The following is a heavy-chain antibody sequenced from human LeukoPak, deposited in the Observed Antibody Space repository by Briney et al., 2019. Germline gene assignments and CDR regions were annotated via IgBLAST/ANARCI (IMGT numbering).Heavy chain of an antibody. V-gene: IGHV1-69*04. CDR3: AINLRDGGDYFDY. CDR2: IIPIFGLA. D-gene: IGHD5-24*01. J-gene: IGHJ4*02. Sequence: GASVKVSCKASGGTFSSYAISWGRQAPGQGLEWMGRIIPIFGLANYAQKFQGRVTITADKSTSTAYMELSSLRSEDTAVYYCAINLRDGGDYFDYWGQGTLVTVSS. CDR1: GGTFSSYA.